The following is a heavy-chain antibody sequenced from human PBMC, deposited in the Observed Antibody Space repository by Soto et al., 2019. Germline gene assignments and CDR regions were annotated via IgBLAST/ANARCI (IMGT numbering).Heavy chain of an antibody. CDR3: AKEPHRYFDFYGMDV. Sequence: GGSLRLSCAASGFTFSSYGMHWVRQAPGKGLEWVAVISYDGSNKYYADSVKGRFTISRDNSKNTLYLQMNSLRAEDTAVYYCAKEPHRYFDFYGMDVWGQGTTVTVSS. CDR1: GFTFSSYG. V-gene: IGHV3-30*18. CDR2: ISYDGSNK. J-gene: IGHJ6*02. D-gene: IGHD3-9*01.